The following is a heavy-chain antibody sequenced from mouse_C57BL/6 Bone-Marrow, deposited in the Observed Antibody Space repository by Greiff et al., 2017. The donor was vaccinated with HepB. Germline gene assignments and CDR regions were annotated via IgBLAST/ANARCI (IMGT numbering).Heavy chain of an antibody. CDR1: GFSLTSYG. Sequence: VQLQQSGPGLVQPSQSLSITCTVSGFSLTSYGVHWVRQPPGKGLEWLGVIWSGGSTDYNAAFISRLSISKDNSKSQVFFKMNSLQADDTAIYYCAKKDYGSSSYAMDYWGQGTSVTVSS. CDR2: IWSGGST. J-gene: IGHJ4*01. V-gene: IGHV2-4*01. CDR3: AKKDYGSSSYAMDY. D-gene: IGHD1-1*01.